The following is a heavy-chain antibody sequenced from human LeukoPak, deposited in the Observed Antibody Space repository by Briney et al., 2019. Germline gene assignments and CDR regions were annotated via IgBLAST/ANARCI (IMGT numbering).Heavy chain of an antibody. J-gene: IGHJ4*02. CDR3: AKGDVYNSDFDY. CDR2: ISGSDGST. CDR1: GFTFSTYA. Sequence: GGSLRLSCAASGFTFSTYAMSWVRQAPGKGLEWVSSISGSDGSTYYADSVKGRFTISRDNSKNTLYLQMNSLRAEDTAIYYCAKGDVYNSDFDYWGQGALVTVSS. V-gene: IGHV3-23*01. D-gene: IGHD5-24*01.